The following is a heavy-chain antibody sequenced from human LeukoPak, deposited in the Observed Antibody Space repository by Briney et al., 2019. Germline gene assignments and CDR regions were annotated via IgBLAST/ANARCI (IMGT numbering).Heavy chain of an antibody. Sequence: SETLSLTCTVSGGSITSYYWNWIRQPAGERLEWIGRISTSGNTNYNPSLTSRVTMSVDTSKNQLSLRLSSVTAADTAVYYCARYQNWLIDYWGQGTLVTVSS. CDR3: ARYQNWLIDY. D-gene: IGHD1-1*01. CDR1: GGSITSYY. J-gene: IGHJ4*02. V-gene: IGHV4-4*07. CDR2: ISTSGNT.